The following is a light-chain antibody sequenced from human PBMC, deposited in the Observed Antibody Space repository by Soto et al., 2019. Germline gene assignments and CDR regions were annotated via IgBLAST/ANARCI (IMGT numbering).Light chain of an antibody. J-gene: IGKJ1*01. V-gene: IGKV3-20*01. Sequence: EIVLTQSPATLSLSPGERATLSCRASQSITEKVVWYQQKSGQAPRLLIYGAFTRAAGVPARFSGSGSGTDFTLTISRLEPEDFAVYYCQQYGSSGTFGQGTKVE. CDR2: GAF. CDR3: QQYGSSGT. CDR1: QSITEK.